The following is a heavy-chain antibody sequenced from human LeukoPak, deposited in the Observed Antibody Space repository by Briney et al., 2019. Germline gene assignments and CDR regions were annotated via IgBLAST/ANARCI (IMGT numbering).Heavy chain of an antibody. Sequence: ASVKVSCKASGYTFTGYYMHWVRQAPGQGLEWMGWINPNSGGTNYAQKFQGRVTMTRDTSISTAYMELSRLRSDDTAVYYCARDLMRDYYDSSGYYPVDWFDPWGRGTLVTVSS. J-gene: IGHJ5*02. CDR2: INPNSGGT. CDR1: GYTFTGYY. CDR3: ARDLMRDYYDSSGYYPVDWFDP. V-gene: IGHV1-2*02. D-gene: IGHD3-22*01.